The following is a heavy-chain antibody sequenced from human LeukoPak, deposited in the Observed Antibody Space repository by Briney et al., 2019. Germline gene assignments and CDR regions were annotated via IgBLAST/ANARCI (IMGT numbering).Heavy chain of an antibody. J-gene: IGHJ4*02. D-gene: IGHD3-22*01. CDR1: GGTFGSYA. CDR3: AMGPRKLYYYDSSDYYYFDY. Sequence: EASVKVSCKASGGTFGSYAVSWVRQAPGQGLEWMGVIIPFFGFTNYAQKFQGRVTIIADESTSTAYMELSSLRSEDTAVYYCAMGPRKLYYYDSSDYYYFDYWGQGTLVTVSS. CDR2: IIPFFGFT. V-gene: IGHV1-69*13.